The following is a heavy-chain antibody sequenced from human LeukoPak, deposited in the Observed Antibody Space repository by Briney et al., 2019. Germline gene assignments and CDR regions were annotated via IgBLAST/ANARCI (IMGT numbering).Heavy chain of an antibody. CDR2: IYYSGST. CDR1: GYSMSSGYY. Sequence: SETLSLTCTVSGYSMSSGYYWGWIRQPPERGLEWIGYIYYSGSTNYNPSLKSRVTISVDTSKNQFSLKLSSVTAADTAVYYCARSLDILTGYYSFPFDYWGQGTLVTVSS. J-gene: IGHJ4*02. D-gene: IGHD3-9*01. V-gene: IGHV4-61*01. CDR3: ARSLDILTGYYSFPFDY.